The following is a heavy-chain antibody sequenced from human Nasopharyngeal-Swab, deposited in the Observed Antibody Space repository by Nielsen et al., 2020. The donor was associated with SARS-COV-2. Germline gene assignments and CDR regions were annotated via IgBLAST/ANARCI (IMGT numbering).Heavy chain of an antibody. Sequence: SETLSLTCIVSGGSVSSGSYYWSWIRQPPGKGLEWIGYIYYSGSTNYSPSLKSRVTISVDTSKNQFSLKLSSVTAADTAVYYCAGAQRYCSGGSCYFSSSYYFDYWDQGTLVTVSS. CDR2: IYYSGST. D-gene: IGHD2-15*01. CDR3: AGAQRYCSGGSCYFSSSYYFDY. CDR1: GGSVSSGSYY. J-gene: IGHJ4*02. V-gene: IGHV4-61*01.